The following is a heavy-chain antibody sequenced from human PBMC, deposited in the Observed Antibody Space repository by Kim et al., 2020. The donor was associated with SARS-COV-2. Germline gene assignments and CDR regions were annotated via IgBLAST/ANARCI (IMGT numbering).Heavy chain of an antibody. Sequence: TNYTPSRKSRVTISVDTSKNQFSLKLSSVTAADTAVYYCARDQGGGMDVWGQGTTVTVSS. D-gene: IGHD2-15*01. V-gene: IGHV4-59*01. J-gene: IGHJ6*02. CDR3: ARDQGGGMDV. CDR2: T.